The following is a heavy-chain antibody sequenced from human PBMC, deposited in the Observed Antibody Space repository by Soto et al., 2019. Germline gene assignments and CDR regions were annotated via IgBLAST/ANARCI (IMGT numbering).Heavy chain of an antibody. CDR1: GYTFTDYG. CDR2: MNPKSGDT. D-gene: IGHD1-26*01. V-gene: IGHV1-8*01. J-gene: IGHJ4*02. CDR3: ARGGYSVVAATVY. Sequence: QVQLVQSGAEVKMPGASVKVSCKASGYTFTDYGINWVRQATGQGLEWMGWMNPKSGDTVYAQKVQGRVSMTRATSITTAYIELNSLKSGDTAVFYCARGGYSVVAATVYWCQGTLVSVPS.